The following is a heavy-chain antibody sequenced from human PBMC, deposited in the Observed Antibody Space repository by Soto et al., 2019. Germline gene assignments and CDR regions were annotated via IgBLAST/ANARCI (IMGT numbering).Heavy chain of an antibody. V-gene: IGHV3-11*01. D-gene: IGHD6-13*01. CDR2: ISNSGSTI. J-gene: IGHJ5*02. Sequence: LRLSCAASGFTFSDYYMSWIRQAPGKGLEWVSYISNSGSTIYYADSVKGRFTIPRDNAKNSLYLQMNSLRAEDTAVYYCARVRSTYSSSWYNPWGQGTLVTVSS. CDR1: GFTFSDYY. CDR3: ARVRSTYSSSWYNP.